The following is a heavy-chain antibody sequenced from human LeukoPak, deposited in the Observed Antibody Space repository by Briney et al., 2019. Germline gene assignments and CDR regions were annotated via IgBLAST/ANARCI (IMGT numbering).Heavy chain of an antibody. D-gene: IGHD4-23*01. V-gene: IGHV3-21*01. Sequence: GGSLRLSCAASAFSLNAYNMNWVRQAPGKGLEWVSSISYTGTYIYYADSVKGRFTISRDNAQNSLYLQMNSLRAEDTAVYYCARDQEDRWTVGYYYMDVWGKGTTVTVSS. CDR2: ISYTGTYI. J-gene: IGHJ6*03. CDR1: AFSLNAYN. CDR3: ARDQEDRWTVGYYYMDV.